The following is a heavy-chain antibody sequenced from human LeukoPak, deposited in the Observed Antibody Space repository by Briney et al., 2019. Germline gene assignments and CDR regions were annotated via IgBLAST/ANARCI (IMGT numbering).Heavy chain of an antibody. J-gene: IGHJ3*01. D-gene: IGHD5-12*01. CDR3: AKAIHYLARWDAFDV. Sequence: PGGSLRLSCVASGFSFRKYSMSWVRQAPGQGLEWVSSITGREGNTYAADSVKGRFTISRDSSEDSLDLQMDSLRAEDTAIYYCAKAIHYLARWDAFDVWGRGTMVIVSS. V-gene: IGHV3-23*01. CDR2: ITGREGNT. CDR1: GFSFRKYS.